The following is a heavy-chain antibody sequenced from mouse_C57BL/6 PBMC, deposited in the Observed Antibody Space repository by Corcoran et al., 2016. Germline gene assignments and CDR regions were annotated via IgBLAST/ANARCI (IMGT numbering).Heavy chain of an antibody. J-gene: IGHJ4*01. D-gene: IGHD1-1*01. CDR3: ARSDRITTVVAEIDYYAMDY. CDR1: GYTFTSYG. V-gene: IGHV1-81*01. Sequence: QVQLQQSGAELARPGASVKLSCKASGYTFTSYGISWVKQRTGQGLEWIGEIYPRSGNTYYNEKFKGKATLTADKSSSTAYMELRSLTSEDSAVYFCARSDRITTVVAEIDYYAMDYWGQGTSVTVSS. CDR2: IYPRSGNT.